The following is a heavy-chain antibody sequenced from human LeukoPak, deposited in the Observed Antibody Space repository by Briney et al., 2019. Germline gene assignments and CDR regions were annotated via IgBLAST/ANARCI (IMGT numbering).Heavy chain of an antibody. CDR2: INPNSGGT. J-gene: IGHJ4*02. Sequence: GASVTVSCKASGYTFTGYYMHWVRQAPGQGLEWMGWINPNSGGTNYAQKFQGRVTMTRDTSISTAYMELSRLRSDDTAVYYCARDFGYGDYGDYWGQGTLVTVSS. CDR3: ARDFGYGDYGDY. V-gene: IGHV1-2*02. D-gene: IGHD4-17*01. CDR1: GYTFTGYY.